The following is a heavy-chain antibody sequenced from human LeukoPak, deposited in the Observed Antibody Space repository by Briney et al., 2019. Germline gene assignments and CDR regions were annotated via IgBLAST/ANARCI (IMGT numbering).Heavy chain of an antibody. CDR3: ARHGGPAAGLDY. CDR2: INHSGST. D-gene: IGHD6-13*01. Sequence: SETLSLTCAVYGGSFSGYYWSWIRQPPGKGLEWIGEINHSGSTNYNPSLKSRVTISVDTSKNQFSLKLSSVTAADTAVYYCARHGGPAAGLDYWGQGSLVTVSS. V-gene: IGHV4-34*01. J-gene: IGHJ4*02. CDR1: GGSFSGYY.